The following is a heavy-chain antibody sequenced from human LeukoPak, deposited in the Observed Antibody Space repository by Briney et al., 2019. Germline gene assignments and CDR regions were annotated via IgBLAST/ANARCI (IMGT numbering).Heavy chain of an antibody. V-gene: IGHV4-61*02. Sequence: SETLSLTCTVSGGSISSGSYYWSWIRQPAGMGLEWIGRIYTSGSTNYNPSLTRRVTISVDTSKNQFSLKLSSVTAADTAVYYCARDRASTFFDYRGDGTLVTVSS. J-gene: IGHJ4*01. CDR3: ARDRASTFFDY. CDR2: IYTSGST. D-gene: IGHD2-2*01. CDR1: GGSISSGSYY.